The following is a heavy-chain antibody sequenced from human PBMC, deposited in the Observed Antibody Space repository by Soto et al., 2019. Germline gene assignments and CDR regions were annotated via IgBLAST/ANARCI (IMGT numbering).Heavy chain of an antibody. J-gene: IGHJ3*02. V-gene: IGHV1-46*01. CDR2: INPSGGST. CDR3: ARERRWGSITMIVVVNYDAFDI. Sequence: QVQLVQSGAEVKKPGASVKVSCKASGYTFTSYYMHWVRQAPGQGLEWMGIINPSGGSTSYAQKFQGRVTMTRDTSTSTVYMELSSLRSEDTAVYYCARERRWGSITMIVVVNYDAFDIWGQGTMVTVSS. D-gene: IGHD3-22*01. CDR1: GYTFTSYY.